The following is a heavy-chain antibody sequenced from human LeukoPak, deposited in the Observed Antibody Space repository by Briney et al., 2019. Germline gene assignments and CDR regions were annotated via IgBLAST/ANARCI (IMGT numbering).Heavy chain of an antibody. J-gene: IGHJ5*02. Sequence: PSETLSLTCAVYGGSFSGYYWSCIRQPPGKGLEWIGELNHSGSTNYNPSLKSRVTISVDTSKNQFSLKLSSVTAADTAVYYCARLCVTIFGVVYNWFDPWGQGTLVTVSS. V-gene: IGHV4-34*01. D-gene: IGHD3-3*01. CDR1: GGSFSGYY. CDR2: LNHSGST. CDR3: ARLCVTIFGVVYNWFDP.